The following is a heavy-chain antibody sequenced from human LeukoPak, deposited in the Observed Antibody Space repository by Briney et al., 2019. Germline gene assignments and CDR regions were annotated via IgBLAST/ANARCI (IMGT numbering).Heavy chain of an antibody. Sequence: GASVKVSCKASGYTFTTYYMHWVRQAPEQGLQWMGWMNPNSGHTGYAQKFQGRVTITRNTSITTAYMELSSLRSEDTAVYYCARGRASAGGYGGYDWGVWFDPWGQGTLVTVSS. J-gene: IGHJ5*02. V-gene: IGHV1-8*03. CDR2: MNPNSGHT. CDR3: ARGRASAGGYGGYDWGVWFDP. D-gene: IGHD5-12*01. CDR1: GYTFTTYY.